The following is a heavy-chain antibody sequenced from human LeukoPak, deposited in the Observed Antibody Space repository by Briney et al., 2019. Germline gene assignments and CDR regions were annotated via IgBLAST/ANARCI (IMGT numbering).Heavy chain of an antibody. CDR1: GYTFTSYG. V-gene: IGHV1-18*01. CDR3: ARTATQGTVEDY. Sequence: ASVKVSCKASGYTFTSYGISWLRQAPGQGLGWMGWISAYNGNTNYAQKLQGRVTMTTDTSTSTAYMELRSLRSDDRAVYYCARTATQGTVEDYWGQGTLVTVSS. CDR2: ISAYNGNT. D-gene: IGHD1-1*01. J-gene: IGHJ4*02.